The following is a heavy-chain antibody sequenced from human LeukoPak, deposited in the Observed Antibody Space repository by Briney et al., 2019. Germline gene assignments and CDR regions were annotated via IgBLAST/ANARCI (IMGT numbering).Heavy chain of an antibody. V-gene: IGHV4-34*01. J-gene: IGHJ4*02. CDR3: ARDRDYDILTGASGHDY. Sequence: SETLSLTCAVYGGSFNGYYWSWIRQPPGKGLEWIGEINPSGSTNYNPSLKSRVTISVDTSKNQFSLKLSSVTAADTAVYYCARDRDYDILTGASGHDYWGQGTLVIVSS. CDR2: INPSGST. CDR1: GGSFNGYY. D-gene: IGHD3-9*01.